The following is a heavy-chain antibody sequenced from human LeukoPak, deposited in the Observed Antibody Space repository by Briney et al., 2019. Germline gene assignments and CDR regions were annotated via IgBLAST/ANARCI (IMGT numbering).Heavy chain of an antibody. Sequence: PSQTLSLTCTVSGYSISSGYYWGWIRQPPGKGLEWIGSIYHSGSTYYNPSLKSRVTISVDKSKNQFSLKLSSVTAADTAVYYCARVEQWPVRGLGYWGQGTLVTVSS. CDR3: ARVEQWPVRGLGY. CDR1: GYSISSGYY. D-gene: IGHD6-19*01. V-gene: IGHV4-38-2*02. CDR2: IYHSGST. J-gene: IGHJ4*02.